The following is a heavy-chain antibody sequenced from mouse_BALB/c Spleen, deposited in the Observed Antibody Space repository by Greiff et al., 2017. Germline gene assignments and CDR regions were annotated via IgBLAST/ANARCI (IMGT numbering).Heavy chain of an antibody. CDR1: GFTFSSYG. J-gene: IGHJ2*01. CDR2: INSNGGST. CDR3: AREEYGNSDY. V-gene: IGHV5-6-3*01. D-gene: IGHD2-10*02. Sequence: EVMLVESGGGLVQPGGSLKLSCAASGFTFSSYGMSWVRQTPDKRLELVATINSNGGSTYYPDSVKGRFTISRDNAKNTLYLQMSSLKSEDTAMYYCAREEYGNSDYWGQGTTLTVSS.